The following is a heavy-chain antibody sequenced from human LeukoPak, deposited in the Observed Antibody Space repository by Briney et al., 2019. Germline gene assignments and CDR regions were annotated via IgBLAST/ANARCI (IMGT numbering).Heavy chain of an antibody. J-gene: IGHJ4*02. CDR1: GYSISSGYY. CDR2: IYHSGST. Sequence: SETLSLTCGVSGYSISSGYYWGWIRQPPGKGLEWIGSIYHSGSTYYNPSLKSRVTISVDTSKNQFSLKLSSVTAADTAVYYCARHASPDIVIVPAATFDYWGQGTLVTVSS. V-gene: IGHV4-38-2*01. CDR3: ARHASPDIVIVPAATFDY. D-gene: IGHD2-2*01.